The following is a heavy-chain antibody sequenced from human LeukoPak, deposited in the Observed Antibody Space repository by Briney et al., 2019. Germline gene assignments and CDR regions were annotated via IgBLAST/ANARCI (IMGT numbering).Heavy chain of an antibody. D-gene: IGHD3-10*01. CDR1: GGSIRTGDYY. V-gene: IGHV4-30-4*01. CDR3: ARRNFYYYGSGTYPARFDY. CDR2: IYSSGDT. Sequence: PSETLSLTCTVSGGSIRTGDYYWSWIRQPPGKGLEWIGNIYSSGDTSYNPSLKSRLTISLDTSKNQLSLTLTSVTAADTAFYYCARRNFYYYGSGTYPARFDYWGQGILATVSS. J-gene: IGHJ4*02.